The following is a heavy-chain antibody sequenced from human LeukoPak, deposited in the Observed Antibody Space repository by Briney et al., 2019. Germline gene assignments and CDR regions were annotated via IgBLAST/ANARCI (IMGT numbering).Heavy chain of an antibody. CDR1: GFTFSDYY. V-gene: IGHV3-11*01. Sequence: GGSLRLSCAASGFTFSDYYMSWIRQAPGQGLRGVSYISSSGSTIYYADSVKGRFTISRDNAKNSLYLQMNSLRAEDTAVYYCARVLKGPATFDYWGQGTLVTVSS. CDR2: ISSSGSTI. J-gene: IGHJ4*02. CDR3: ARVLKGPATFDY.